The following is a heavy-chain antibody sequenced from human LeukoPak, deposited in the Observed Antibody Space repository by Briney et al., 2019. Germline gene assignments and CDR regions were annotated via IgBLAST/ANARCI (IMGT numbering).Heavy chain of an antibody. CDR1: GGSFSGYY. D-gene: IGHD3-22*01. J-gene: IGHJ4*02. Sequence: TSETLSLTCAVYGGSFSGYYWSWIRQPPGKGLEWIGEINHSGSTNYNPSLKSRVTISVDTSKNQFSLKLSSVTAADTAVYYCARDRVYYYDSSGYKGFDYWGQGTLVTVSS. V-gene: IGHV4-34*01. CDR3: ARDRVYYYDSSGYKGFDY. CDR2: INHSGST.